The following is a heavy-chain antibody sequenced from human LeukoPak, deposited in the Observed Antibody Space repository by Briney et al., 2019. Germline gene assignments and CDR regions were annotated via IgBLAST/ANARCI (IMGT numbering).Heavy chain of an antibody. CDR1: GFTFSSYA. CDR2: ISGSGGST. D-gene: IGHD3-10*01. Sequence: GGSLRLSCAASGFTFSSYAMRWVGQAPGKGLEWVSAISGSGGSTYYADSVKGRFTISRDNAKKTVYLQINSLSADDTAVYYCAKSMVRDTWFDPCGQGTLVTVSS. V-gene: IGHV3-23*01. CDR3: AKSMVRDTWFDP. J-gene: IGHJ5*02.